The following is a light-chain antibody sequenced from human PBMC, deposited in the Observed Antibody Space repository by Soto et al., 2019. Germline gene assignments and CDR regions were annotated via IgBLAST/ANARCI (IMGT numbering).Light chain of an antibody. J-gene: IGKJ4*01. Sequence: EIVMTQSPATLSVSPGERASLSCRASQSVSSNLAWYQQKPGLPPRLLMFAVSTRAAGIPARFSGSGSGTEFTLTISSLQSEDFAVYYCQQYNNWPPLTFGGGTKVDIK. CDR2: AVS. V-gene: IGKV3-15*01. CDR1: QSVSSN. CDR3: QQYNNWPPLT.